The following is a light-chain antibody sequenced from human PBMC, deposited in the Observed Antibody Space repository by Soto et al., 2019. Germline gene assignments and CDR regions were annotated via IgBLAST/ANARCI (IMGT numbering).Light chain of an antibody. J-gene: IGLJ2*01. V-gene: IGLV2-14*01. CDR1: SSDVGGYNY. CDR2: DVS. Sequence: QSALTQPASVSGSPGQSITISCTGTSSDVGGYNYVSWYQRHPGKAPKLMIYDVSNWPSGVSNRFSGSKSGNTASLTISGLQAEDEADYYCGSYTSSSTLVVFGGGTKLTVL. CDR3: GSYTSSSTLVV.